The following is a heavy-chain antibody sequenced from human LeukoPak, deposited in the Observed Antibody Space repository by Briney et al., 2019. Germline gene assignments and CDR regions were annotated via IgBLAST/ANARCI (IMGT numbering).Heavy chain of an antibody. CDR2: IYSGGST. Sequence: PGGSLRLSCAASGFTVSSNYMSWVRQAPGKGLEWVSVIYSGGSTYYADSVKGRFTISRDNSRNTLYLQMNSLRVEDTAVYYCAKDSGNRLYSYADLWGQGILVTVSS. J-gene: IGHJ5*02. D-gene: IGHD3-10*01. CDR3: AKDSGNRLYSYADL. CDR1: GFTVSSNY. V-gene: IGHV3-53*01.